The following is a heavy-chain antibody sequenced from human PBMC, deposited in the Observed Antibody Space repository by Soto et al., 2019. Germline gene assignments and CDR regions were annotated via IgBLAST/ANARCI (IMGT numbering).Heavy chain of an antibody. V-gene: IGHV3-23*01. CDR3: AKGGRYSSGFPFDY. CDR1: GFTLSSHA. Sequence: EVQLLESGGGLVQPGGSLRLSCAASGFTLSSHAMSWVRQAPGKGLEWVSGISAGGGTTYYADSVKGRFTISRDNSKNTLYLQMNSLRAEDTAIYYCAKGGRYSSGFPFDYWGQGTLVTVSS. D-gene: IGHD6-19*01. J-gene: IGHJ4*02. CDR2: ISAGGGTT.